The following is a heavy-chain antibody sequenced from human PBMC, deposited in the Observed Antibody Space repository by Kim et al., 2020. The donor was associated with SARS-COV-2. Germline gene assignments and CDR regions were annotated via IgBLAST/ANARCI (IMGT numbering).Heavy chain of an antibody. V-gene: IGHV1-46*01. CDR2: INPSGGGT. CDR1: GYTFTSYY. CDR3: ARELERPSYYYYGMDV. J-gene: IGHJ6*02. D-gene: IGHD1-1*01. Sequence: ASVKVSCKASGYTFTSYYMHWVRQAPGQGLEWMGIINPSGGGTNYAQKFQGRVTMTRDTSTSTVYMELSSLRSEDTAVYYCARELERPSYYYYGMDVWGQGTTVTVSS.